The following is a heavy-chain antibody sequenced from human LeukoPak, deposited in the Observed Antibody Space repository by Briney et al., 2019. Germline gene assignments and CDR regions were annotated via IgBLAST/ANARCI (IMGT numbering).Heavy chain of an antibody. D-gene: IGHD2-15*01. CDR1: GFTFSSYW. CDR3: ASGCSGGSCYSWGSYYFDY. CDR2: IKQDGSEK. Sequence: PGGSLRLSCAASGFTFSSYWMSWVRQAPGKGLEWVANIKQDGSEKYYVDSVKGRFTISRDNAKNSLYLQMNSLRAEDTAVCYCASGCSGGSCYSWGSYYFDYWGQGTLVTVSS. V-gene: IGHV3-7*01. J-gene: IGHJ4*02.